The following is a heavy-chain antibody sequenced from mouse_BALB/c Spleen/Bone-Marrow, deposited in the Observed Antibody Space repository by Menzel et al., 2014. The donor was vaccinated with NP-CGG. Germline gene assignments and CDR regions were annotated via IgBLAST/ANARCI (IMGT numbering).Heavy chain of an antibody. CDR2: ISSGSSTI. Sequence: EVQVVESGGGLVQPGGSRKLSCAASGFTFSNFGMHWVRQAPEKGLEWVAYISSGSSTIYYADTVKGRFTISRDNPKNTLFLQMTSLRSEDTAMYYCARKGALITHYYAMDYWGQGTSVTVSS. D-gene: IGHD2-4*01. CDR3: ARKGALITHYYAMDY. CDR1: GFTFSNFG. V-gene: IGHV5-17*02. J-gene: IGHJ4*01.